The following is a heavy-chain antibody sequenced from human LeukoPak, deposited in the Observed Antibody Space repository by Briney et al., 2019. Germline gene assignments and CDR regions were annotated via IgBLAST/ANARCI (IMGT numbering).Heavy chain of an antibody. V-gene: IGHV3-30*04. CDR1: GFTFSSYA. CDR2: ISYDGSNK. Sequence: GGSLRLSCATSGFTFSSYAMHWVRQAPGKGLEWVAVISYDGSNKYYADSVKGRFTISRDNSKNTLYLQMKSLRAEDTAVYYCARGVKRIAARPNWFDPWGQGTLVTVSS. J-gene: IGHJ5*02. D-gene: IGHD6-6*01. CDR3: ARGVKRIAARPNWFDP.